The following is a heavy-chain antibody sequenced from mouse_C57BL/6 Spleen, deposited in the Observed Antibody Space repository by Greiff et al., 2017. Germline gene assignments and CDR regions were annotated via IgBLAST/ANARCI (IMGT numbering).Heavy chain of an antibody. D-gene: IGHD1-1*01. V-gene: IGHV1-76*01. CDR1: GYTFTDYY. CDR3: AKNRYYGVDY. J-gene: IGHJ2*01. CDR2: IYPGSGNT. Sequence: QVQLQQSGAELVRPGASVKLSCKASGYTFTDYYINWVKQRPGQGLEWIARIYPGSGNTYYNEKFKGKATLTAEKSSSTAYMQLSSLTSEDSAVYFCAKNRYYGVDYWGQGTTLTVSS.